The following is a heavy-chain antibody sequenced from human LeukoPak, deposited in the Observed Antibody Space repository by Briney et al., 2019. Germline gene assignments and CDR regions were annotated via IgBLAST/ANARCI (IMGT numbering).Heavy chain of an antibody. D-gene: IGHD6-13*01. J-gene: IGHJ5*02. CDR1: GYTFTSYY. Sequence: GASVKVSCTASGYTFTSYYINWVRQAPGQGLEWMGWISAYNGITNYAQKLQDRVTVTTDTSTSTAYMELRSLTSDDTAVYYCARDSGSDSSNWYGKWLAPWGQGTLVTVSS. CDR3: ARDSGSDSSNWYGKWLAP. V-gene: IGHV1-18*01. CDR2: ISAYNGIT.